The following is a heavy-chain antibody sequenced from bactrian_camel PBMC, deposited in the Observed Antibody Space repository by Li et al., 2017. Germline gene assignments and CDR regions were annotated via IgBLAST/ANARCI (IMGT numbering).Heavy chain of an antibody. D-gene: IGHD2*01. CDR1: KNLYTYGC. J-gene: IGHJ4*01. CDR2: IWTAYGVT. CDR3: ATSYRGGDWESPLNYKY. V-gene: IGHV3S54*01. Sequence: VQLVESGGASVQAGGSLRLSCAASKNLYTYGCMAWFRQAPGRDREAVAHIWTAYGVTYYADFVKGRFTISHDKVKNAVYLEMSNLQPEDSAMYYCATSYRGGDWESPLNYKYWGQGTQVTVS.